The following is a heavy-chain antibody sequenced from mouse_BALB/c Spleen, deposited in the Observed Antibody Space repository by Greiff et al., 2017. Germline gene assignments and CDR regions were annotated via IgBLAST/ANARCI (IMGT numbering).Heavy chain of an antibody. D-gene: IGHD1-1*01. Sequence: EVQLVESGGGLVKPGGSLKLSCAASGFTFSSYSMSWVRQTPEKRLEWVAYISNGGGSTYYPDTVKGRFTVSRDNAKNTLYLQMSSLKSEDTAMYYCTSHGSSYDAWFAYWGEGTLVTVSS. CDR1: GFTFSSYS. V-gene: IGHV5-12-2*01. CDR2: ISNGGGST. J-gene: IGHJ3*01. CDR3: TSHGSSYDAWFAY.